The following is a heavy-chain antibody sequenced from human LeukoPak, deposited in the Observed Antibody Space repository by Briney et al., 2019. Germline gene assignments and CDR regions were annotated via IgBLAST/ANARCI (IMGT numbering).Heavy chain of an antibody. CDR3: ARGPINYYDSSGFDFDY. CDR1: GGSISSYY. Sequence: PSETLSLTCTVSGGSISSYYWSWIRQPPGKGLEWIGEINHSGSTNYNPSLKSRVTISVDTSKNQFSLKLSSVTAADTAVYYCARGPINYYDSSGFDFDYWGQGTLVTVSS. V-gene: IGHV4-34*01. D-gene: IGHD3-22*01. J-gene: IGHJ4*02. CDR2: INHSGST.